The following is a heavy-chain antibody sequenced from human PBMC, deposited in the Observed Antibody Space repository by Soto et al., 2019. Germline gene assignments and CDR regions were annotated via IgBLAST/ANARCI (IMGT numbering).Heavy chain of an antibody. CDR2: ISGSGGST. CDR1: GFTFSSYA. J-gene: IGHJ6*02. CDR3: ANGGRDRRSGYYYYYGMDV. Sequence: HPGGSLRLSCAASGFTFSSYAMSWVRQAPGKGLEWVSAISGSGGSTYYADSVKGRFTISRDNSKNTLYLQMNSLRAEDTAVYYCANGGRDRRSGYYYYYGMDVWGQGTTVTVSS. D-gene: IGHD3-3*01. V-gene: IGHV3-23*01.